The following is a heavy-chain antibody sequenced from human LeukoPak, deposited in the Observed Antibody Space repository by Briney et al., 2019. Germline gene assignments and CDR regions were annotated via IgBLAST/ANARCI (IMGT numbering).Heavy chain of an antibody. D-gene: IGHD1-26*01. CDR2: IGHDGSSQ. CDR1: GFTFNDYG. V-gene: IGHV3-33*01. Sequence: GGSLRLSCAASGFTFNDYGMHWARQAPGKGLEWVAVIGHDGSSQKYADSVKGRFTISRDISENTLYLQMNSLRAEDTAVYYCATDKGGAAFDIWGQGTMVTVSS. J-gene: IGHJ3*02. CDR3: ATDKGGAAFDI.